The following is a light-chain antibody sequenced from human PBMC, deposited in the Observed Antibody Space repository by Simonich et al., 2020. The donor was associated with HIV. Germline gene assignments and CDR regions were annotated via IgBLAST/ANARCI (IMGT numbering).Light chain of an antibody. V-gene: IGKV2-30*02. CDR3: QQRSNWPLT. J-gene: IGKJ4*01. CDR2: KVA. CDR1: QSLVHSDGNTY. Sequence: VVMTQSPLSLPVTLGQAASISCRSRQSLVHSDGNTYLNWFQQRPGHSPRRLIYKVANRDSGVPDRFSGSGSGTDFTLTTSSLEPEDFAVYYCQQRSNWPLTFGGGTKVEIK.